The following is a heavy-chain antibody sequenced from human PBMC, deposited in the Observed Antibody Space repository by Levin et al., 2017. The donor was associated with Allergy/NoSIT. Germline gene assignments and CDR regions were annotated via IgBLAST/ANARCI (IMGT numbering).Heavy chain of an antibody. V-gene: IGHV3-48*03. CDR3: ARQLGNFWSGYNYFDY. CDR1: GFTFSSYE. J-gene: IGHJ4*02. Sequence: SGESLKISCAASGFTFSSYEMNWVRQAPGKGLEWVSYISSSGSTIYYADSVKGRFTISRDNAKNSLYLQMYSLRAEDTAVYYCARQLGNFWSGYNYFDYWGQGTQVTVSS. CDR2: ISSSGSTI. D-gene: IGHD3-3*01.